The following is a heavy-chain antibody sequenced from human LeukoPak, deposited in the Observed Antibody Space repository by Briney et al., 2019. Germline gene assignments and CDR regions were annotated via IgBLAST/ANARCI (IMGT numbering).Heavy chain of an antibody. V-gene: IGHV3-7*01. CDR2: IKQDGSEK. CDR3: ASLGGDDDNPSR. J-gene: IGHJ4*02. Sequence: PGGSLRLSCGASGFTFSSYWMTWVRQAPGRGLEWVANIKQDGSEKYYVDSVKGRFTISRDNAKNTLYLQMNSLRAEDTAVYYCASLGGDDDNPSRWGQGTLVTVSS. D-gene: IGHD2-21*02. CDR1: GFTFSSYW.